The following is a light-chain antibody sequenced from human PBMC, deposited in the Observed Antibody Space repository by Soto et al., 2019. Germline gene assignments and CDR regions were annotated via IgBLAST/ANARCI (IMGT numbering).Light chain of an antibody. CDR3: QQCGSSPPT. V-gene: IGKV3-20*01. CDR2: GAS. J-gene: IGKJ1*01. Sequence: EIVLTQSPGTLSVSPGERATLSCRASQSVSSTYLAWYQQKPGQAPRLLIHGASNRATGIPDRFSGSGSGTDFTLTIRRLEPEDFAVFYSQQCGSSPPTFGQGTKVDIK. CDR1: QSVSSTY.